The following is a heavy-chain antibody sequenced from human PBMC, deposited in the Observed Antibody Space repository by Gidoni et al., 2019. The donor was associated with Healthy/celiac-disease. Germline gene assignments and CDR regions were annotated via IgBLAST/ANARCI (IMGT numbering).Heavy chain of an antibody. CDR1: GGSISSYY. CDR3: ARHYYDSSGHPNWFDP. J-gene: IGHJ5*02. D-gene: IGHD3-22*01. V-gene: IGHV4-59*08. CDR2: IYYSVST. Sequence: QVQLQESGPGLVKPSETLYRTCTASGGSISSYYRRWIRQPPGKRLEWIGYIYYSVSTNYNPSLKSRVTISVDTSKNQFSLKLNSVTAADTAVYYCARHYYDSSGHPNWFDPWGQGTLVTVSS.